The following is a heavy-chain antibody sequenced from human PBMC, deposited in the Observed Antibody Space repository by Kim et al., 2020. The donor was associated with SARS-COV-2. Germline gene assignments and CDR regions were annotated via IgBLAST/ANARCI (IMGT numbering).Heavy chain of an antibody. CDR3: ARDPWNYDGGEEEQPDY. CDR2: ISSSGSTI. V-gene: IGHV3-48*03. Sequence: GGSLRLSCAASGFTFSSYEMNWVRQAPGKGLEWVSYISSSGSTIYYADSVKGRFTISRDNAKNSLYLQMNSLRAEDTAVYYCARDPWNYDGGEEEQPDYWGQGTLVTVSS. J-gene: IGHJ4*02. D-gene: IGHD1-7*01. CDR1: GFTFSSYE.